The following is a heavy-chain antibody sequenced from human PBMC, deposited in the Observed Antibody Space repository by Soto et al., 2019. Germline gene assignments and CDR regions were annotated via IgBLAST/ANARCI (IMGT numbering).Heavy chain of an antibody. CDR1: GGSISSYY. Sequence: QVQLQESGPGLVKPSETLSLTCTVSGGSISSYYWSWIRQPPGKGLEWIGYIFYTGSTNYNPSLMSRVLISVATSKKQFSLKMRYVTAADTAVYYCARQDGYYYYIDVWGKGTTVTVSS. CDR3: ARQDGYYYYIDV. J-gene: IGHJ6*03. CDR2: IFYTGST. V-gene: IGHV4-59*08.